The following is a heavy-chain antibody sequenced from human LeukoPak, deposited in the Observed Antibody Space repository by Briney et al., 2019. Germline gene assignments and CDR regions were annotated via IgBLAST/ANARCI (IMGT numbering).Heavy chain of an antibody. CDR2: ISGDGVST. Sequence: PGGSLRLSCAASGFAFSSYAMSWVCQPPGKGLEWVSLISGDGVSTFYADSVKGRFSISRDNSKNSLSLEMNSLRTEDTAMYYCARESGKFDYWGQGTLVAVSS. CDR3: ARESGKFDY. J-gene: IGHJ4*02. CDR1: GFAFSSYA. V-gene: IGHV3-43*02.